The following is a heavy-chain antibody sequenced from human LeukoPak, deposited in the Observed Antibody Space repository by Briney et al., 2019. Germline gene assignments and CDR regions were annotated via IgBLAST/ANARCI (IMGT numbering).Heavy chain of an antibody. D-gene: IGHD2-15*01. CDR2: IYPGDSDT. Sequence: PGESLKISCKGSEYRFTSYWIGWVRQMPGKGLEWMGIIYPGDSDTRYSPSFQGQVTISADKSISTAYLQWSSLKASDTAFYYCARRPKYCTGDNCYYFFDYWGQGTLVTVSS. J-gene: IGHJ4*02. CDR3: ARRPKYCTGDNCYYFFDY. CDR1: EYRFTSYW. V-gene: IGHV5-51*01.